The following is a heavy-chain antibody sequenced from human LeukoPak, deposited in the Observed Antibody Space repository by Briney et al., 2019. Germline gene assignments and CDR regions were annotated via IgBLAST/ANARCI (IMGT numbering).Heavy chain of an antibody. CDR3: AREDSADYGSGSYPYNWFDP. Sequence: PGRSLRLSCAASGFTFSSYAMNWVRQAPGKGLEWVAVIWYDGSNKYYADSVKGRFTISRDNSKNTLYLQMNSLRAEDTAVYYCAREDSADYGSGSYPYNWFDPWGQGTLVTVSS. J-gene: IGHJ5*02. CDR1: GFTFSSYA. CDR2: IWYDGSNK. D-gene: IGHD3-10*01. V-gene: IGHV3-33*01.